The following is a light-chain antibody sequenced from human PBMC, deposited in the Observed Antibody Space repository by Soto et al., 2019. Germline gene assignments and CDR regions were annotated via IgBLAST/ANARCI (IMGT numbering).Light chain of an antibody. CDR1: QSISSW. V-gene: IGKV1-5*03. CDR2: KAS. Sequence: DMQMTQSPSTLSASVGDRVTSTCRASQSISSWLAWYQQKPGKAPKLLIYKASSLESGVPSRFSGSGSGTEFTLTISSLQPDDFATYYCQQYNSSPTFGQGTKVEIK. CDR3: QQYNSSPT. J-gene: IGKJ1*01.